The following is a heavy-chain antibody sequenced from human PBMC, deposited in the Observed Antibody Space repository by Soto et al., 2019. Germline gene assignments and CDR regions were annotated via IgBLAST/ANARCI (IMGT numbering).Heavy chain of an antibody. Sequence: EASVKVSCKASGYTFTSYGISGVRHAPGQGLEWMGWISAYNGNTNYAQKLQGRVTMTTDTSTSTAYMELRSLRSDDTAVYYCARADDFWSGYQIDYWGQGTLVTVSS. CDR1: GYTFTSYG. CDR3: ARADDFWSGYQIDY. V-gene: IGHV1-18*01. J-gene: IGHJ4*02. CDR2: ISAYNGNT. D-gene: IGHD3-3*01.